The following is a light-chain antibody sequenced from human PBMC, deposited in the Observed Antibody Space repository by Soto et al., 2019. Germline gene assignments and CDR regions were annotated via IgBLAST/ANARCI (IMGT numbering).Light chain of an antibody. CDR2: GAS. J-gene: IGKJ5*01. CDR3: QQYNNRPQIT. V-gene: IGKV3D-15*01. Sequence: EIVMTQSPATLSVSPGERATLSCRASQSVSSNLAWYQQKPGQAPRLLIYGASTRATGIPARFSGSRSGTEFTLTISRLQSEDFAVYYCQQYNNRPQITFGQGTRLEIK. CDR1: QSVSSN.